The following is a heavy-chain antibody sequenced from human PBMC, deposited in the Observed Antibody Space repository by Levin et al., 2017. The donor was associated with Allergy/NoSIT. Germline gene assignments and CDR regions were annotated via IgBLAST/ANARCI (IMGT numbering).Heavy chain of an antibody. V-gene: IGHV3-9*01. D-gene: IGHD2-2*01. J-gene: IGHJ4*02. CDR2: ISWNSGSI. CDR1: GFSFDDYA. CDR3: AKMDCSSINCYPDF. Sequence: GGSLRLSCAVSGFSFDDYAMHWVRQAPGKGLEWVSGISWNSGSIIYSDSVKGRFTISRDNAKNSLSLQMNSLRVEDTALYYCAKMDCSSINCYPDFWGQGTQVTVSS.